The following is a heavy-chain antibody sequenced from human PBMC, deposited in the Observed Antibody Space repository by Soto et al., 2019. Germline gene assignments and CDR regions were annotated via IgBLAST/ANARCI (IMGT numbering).Heavy chain of an antibody. CDR2: IDPSDSQT. J-gene: IGHJ4*02. CDR3: ARQIYDSDTGPNFQYYFDS. V-gene: IGHV5-10-1*01. CDR1: GYSFAGYW. Sequence: GESLKIFCKGSGYSFAGYWITWVRQKPGKGLEWMGRIDPSDSQTYYSPSFRGHVTISVTKSITTVFLQWSSLRASDTAMYYCARQIYDSDTGPNFQYYFDSWGQGAPVTVSS. D-gene: IGHD3-22*01.